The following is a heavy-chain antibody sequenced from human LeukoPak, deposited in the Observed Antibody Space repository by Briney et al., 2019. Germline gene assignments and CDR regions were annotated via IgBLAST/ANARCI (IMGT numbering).Heavy chain of an antibody. J-gene: IGHJ4*02. Sequence: PSETLSLTCAVYGGSFSSYYWSWIRQPPGKGLEWIGEIKHSEGTNYNPSLKSRVTMSLDTSKSQFSLKLSSVTAADTAVYYCAGYSRGVGAASDYWGQGTLVTVSS. CDR2: IKHSEGT. D-gene: IGHD1-26*01. CDR3: AGYSRGVGAASDY. CDR1: GGSFSSYY. V-gene: IGHV4-34*01.